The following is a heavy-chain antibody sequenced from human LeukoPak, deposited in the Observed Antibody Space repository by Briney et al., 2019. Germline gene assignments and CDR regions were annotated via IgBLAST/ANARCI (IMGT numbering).Heavy chain of an antibody. CDR3: ATPPRGYTAYDRFAY. D-gene: IGHD5-12*01. CDR1: GDTFSDYA. CDR2: ITPIFRTI. Sequence: SVKVSCKASGDTFSDYAFSWVRQAPGQGFEWVGGITPIFRTINYAQKFKGRVTITADESTATSYMELSSLPSEDTAMYYCATPPRGYTAYDRFAYWGQGTLVTVSS. J-gene: IGHJ4*02. V-gene: IGHV1-69*13.